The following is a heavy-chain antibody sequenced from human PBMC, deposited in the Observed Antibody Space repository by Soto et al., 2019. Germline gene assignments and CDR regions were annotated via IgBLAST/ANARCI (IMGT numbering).Heavy chain of an antibody. V-gene: IGHV1-69*06. Sequence: QVQLVQSGAEVKKPGSSVKVSCKASGGTFSSYAISWVRQAPGQGLEWMGGIIPIFGTANYAQKFQGRVTIPADKSTSISYMELSSLRSEDPAVYYCARESSGYTSPAFDIWGQGTMVTVSS. CDR1: GGTFSSYA. D-gene: IGHD3-22*01. CDR3: ARESSGYTSPAFDI. J-gene: IGHJ3*02. CDR2: IIPIFGTA.